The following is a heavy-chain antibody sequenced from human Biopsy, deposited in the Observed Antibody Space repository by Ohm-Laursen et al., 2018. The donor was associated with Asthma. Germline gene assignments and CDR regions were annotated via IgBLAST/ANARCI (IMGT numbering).Heavy chain of an antibody. V-gene: IGHV3-30*04. D-gene: IGHD2-15*01. J-gene: IGHJ4*02. CDR1: GFTFSSYS. Sequence: RSLRLSCAASGFTFSSYSMHWVRQAPAKGLEWVAIISHEGWNKHYADSVKGRFTISRDNSKDTLFLQMDSLTVEDTAVYFCARGLGGAGGRRWFPGFYYLGQGTLVTVSS. CDR3: ARGLGGAGGRRWFPGFYY. CDR2: ISHEGWNK.